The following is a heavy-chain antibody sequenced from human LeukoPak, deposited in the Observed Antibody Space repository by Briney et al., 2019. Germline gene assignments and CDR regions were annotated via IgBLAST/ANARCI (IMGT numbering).Heavy chain of an antibody. Sequence: ASVKVSCKASGYTFTSYDINWVRQATGQGLEWMGWMNPNSGNTGYAQKFQGRVTMTRNTSISTAYMELSSLRSEDTAVYYCAGGSPSGSPNEYYFDYWGQGTLVTVSS. CDR1: GYTFTSYD. V-gene: IGHV1-8*01. D-gene: IGHD3-10*01. CDR2: MNPNSGNT. CDR3: AGGSPSGSPNEYYFDY. J-gene: IGHJ4*02.